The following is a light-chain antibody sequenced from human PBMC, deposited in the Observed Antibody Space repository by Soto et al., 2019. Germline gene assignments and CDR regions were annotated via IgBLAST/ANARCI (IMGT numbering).Light chain of an antibody. V-gene: IGKV3-15*01. CDR2: GVS. Sequence: EIVMTQSPATLSVSPGERATLSCRASQSVSSNLAWYQQKPGQAPRLLIYGVSTRATGTPVRFSGSGSGTEFTLTISSLQSEDFAVYYCQQYNNWPPWTFGRGTKVEIK. CDR3: QQYNNWPPWT. J-gene: IGKJ1*01. CDR1: QSVSSN.